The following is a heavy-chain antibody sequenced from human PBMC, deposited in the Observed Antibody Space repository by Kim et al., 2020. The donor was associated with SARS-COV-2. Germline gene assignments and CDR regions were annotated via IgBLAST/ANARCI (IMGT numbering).Heavy chain of an antibody. V-gene: IGHV1-46*01. CDR3: TVQNGYSYRLGQFDY. CDR2: INPSGGST. D-gene: IGHD5-18*01. CDR1: GYTFTSYY. J-gene: IGHJ4*02. Sequence: ASVKVSCKASGYTFTSYYMHWVRQAPGQGLEWMGIINPSGGSTSYAQKFQGRVTMTRDTSTSTVYMELSSLRSEDTAVYYCTVQNGYSYRLGQFDYWGQGTLVTVSS.